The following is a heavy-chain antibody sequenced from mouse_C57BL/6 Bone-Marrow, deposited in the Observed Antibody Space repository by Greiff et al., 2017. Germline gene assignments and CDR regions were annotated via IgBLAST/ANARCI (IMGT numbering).Heavy chain of an antibody. CDR2: ISDGGSYT. J-gene: IGHJ2*01. V-gene: IGHV5-4*03. CDR3: ARGRGTTVVATDFDY. D-gene: IGHD1-1*01. CDR1: GFTFSSYA. Sequence: EVNVVESGGGLVKPGGSLKLSCAASGFTFSSYAMSWVRQTPEKRLEWVATISDGGSYTYYPDNVKGRFTISRDNAKNNLYLQMSHLKSEDTAMYYCARGRGTTVVATDFDYWGQGTTLTVSS.